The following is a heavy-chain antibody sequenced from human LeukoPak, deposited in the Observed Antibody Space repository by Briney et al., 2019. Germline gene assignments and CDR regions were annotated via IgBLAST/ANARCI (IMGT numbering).Heavy chain of an antibody. J-gene: IGHJ4*02. D-gene: IGHD2-2*01. CDR2: MNPNSGNT. CDR3: ARSAAYQPLLVGY. CDR1: GYTFTSYD. Sequence: GASVEVSCKASGYTFTSYDINWVRQATGQGLEWMGWMNPNSGNTGYAQKFQGRVTMTRNTSISTAYMELSSLRSEDTAVYYCARSAAYQPLLVGYWGQGTLVTVSS. V-gene: IGHV1-8*01.